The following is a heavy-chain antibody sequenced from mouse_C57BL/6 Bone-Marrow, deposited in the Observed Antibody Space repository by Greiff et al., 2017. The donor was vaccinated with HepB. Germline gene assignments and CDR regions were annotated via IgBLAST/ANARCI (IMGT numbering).Heavy chain of an antibody. J-gene: IGHJ4*01. CDR2: IYPRDGST. D-gene: IGHD3-3*01. CDR1: GYTFTSYD. CDR3: EKEGRGPYYAMDY. Sequence: QVQLKQSGPELVKPGASVKLSCKASGYTFTSYDINWVKQRPGQGLEWIGWIYPRDGSTKYNEKFKGKATLTVDTSSSTAYMELHSLTSEDSAVYFCEKEGRGPYYAMDYWGQGTSVTVSS. V-gene: IGHV1-85*01.